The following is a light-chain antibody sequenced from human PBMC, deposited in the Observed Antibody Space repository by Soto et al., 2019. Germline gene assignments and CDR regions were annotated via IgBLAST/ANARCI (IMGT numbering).Light chain of an antibody. CDR1: QDISKY. J-gene: IGKJ3*01. V-gene: IGKV1-33*01. CDR3: QQYDNLPPFT. CDR2: DAS. Sequence: DIQMTQSPSSLSASVGDRVTITCQASQDISKYLNWYQQKPGKAPKLLIYDASNLETGVPSRFSGSGSRTDFTFTIRSLQPEDIATYYCQQYDNLPPFTFGPGTKVDIK.